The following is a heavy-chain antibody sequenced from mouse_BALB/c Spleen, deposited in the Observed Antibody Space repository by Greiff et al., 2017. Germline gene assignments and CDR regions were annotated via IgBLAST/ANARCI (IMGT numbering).Heavy chain of an antibody. J-gene: IGHJ4*01. V-gene: IGHV1-9*01. CDR1: GYTFSSYW. Sequence: VQLQQSGAELMKPGASVKISCKATGYTFSSYWIEWVKQRPGHGLEWIGEILPGSGSTNYNEKFKGKATFTADTSSNTAYMQLSSLTSEDSAVYYCARRSIYDGYYGAMDYWGQGTSVTVSS. CDR2: ILPGSGST. CDR3: ARRSIYDGYYGAMDY. D-gene: IGHD2-3*01.